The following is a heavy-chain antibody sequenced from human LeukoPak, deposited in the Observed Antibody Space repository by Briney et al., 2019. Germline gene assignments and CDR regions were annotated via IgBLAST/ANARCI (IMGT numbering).Heavy chain of an antibody. Sequence: GESLKISCQGFGYSFTGYWIGWVRQMPGKGLEWMGIIYPGDSDTRYSPSFQGQVTISADKSISTAYLQWSSLKASDTAMYYCGRLHRYGSGAYSIIDFWGQGTLVTVSS. CDR2: IYPGDSDT. V-gene: IGHV5-51*01. CDR1: GYSFTGYW. D-gene: IGHD3-10*01. J-gene: IGHJ4*02. CDR3: GRLHRYGSGAYSIIDF.